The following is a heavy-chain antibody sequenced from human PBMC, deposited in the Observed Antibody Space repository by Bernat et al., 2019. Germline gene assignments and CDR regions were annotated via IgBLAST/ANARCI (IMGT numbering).Heavy chain of an antibody. CDR3: AKDPYCGGDCYFSGYFDL. Sequence: QVQLVESGGGVVQPGRSLRLSCAASGFTFSSYGMHWVRQAPGKGLEWVAVISYDGSNKYYADSVKGRFTISRDNSKNTLYLQMNSLRAEDTAVYYCAKDPYCGGDCYFSGYFDLWGRGTLVTVSS. CDR2: ISYDGSNK. V-gene: IGHV3-30*18. J-gene: IGHJ2*01. CDR1: GFTFSSYG. D-gene: IGHD2-21*02.